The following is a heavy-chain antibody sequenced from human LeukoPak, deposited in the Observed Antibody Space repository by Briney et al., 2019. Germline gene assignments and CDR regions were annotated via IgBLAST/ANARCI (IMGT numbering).Heavy chain of an antibody. V-gene: IGHV1-18*01. D-gene: IGHD3-10*01. CDR2: ISAYNGNT. CDR3: ARGANYYGSGSQTFDY. Sequence: GASVKVSCKASGYTFTSYGISWVRQAPGQGLEWMGWISAYNGNTNYAQKLQGRDTMTTDTSTSTAYMELRSLRSDDTAVYYCARGANYYGSGSQTFDYWGQGTLVTVSS. CDR1: GYTFTSYG. J-gene: IGHJ4*02.